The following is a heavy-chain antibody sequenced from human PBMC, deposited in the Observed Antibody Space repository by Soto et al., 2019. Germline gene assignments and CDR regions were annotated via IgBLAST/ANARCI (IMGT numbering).Heavy chain of an antibody. J-gene: IGHJ5*02. Sequence: QLQLQESGSGLVKPSQTLSLTCAVSGGSISSGAYSWSWIRQPPGKGLEWIGYIYHSAKTYYNPSLKSRVTISVDRSKNQFALKVSSVTAADTAVYYWARGGDWFDPWGQGTLVTVSS. CDR3: ARGGDWFDP. V-gene: IGHV4-30-2*01. CDR1: GGSISSGAYS. CDR2: IYHSAKT.